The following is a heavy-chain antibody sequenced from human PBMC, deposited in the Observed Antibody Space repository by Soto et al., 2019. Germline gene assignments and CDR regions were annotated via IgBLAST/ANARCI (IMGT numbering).Heavy chain of an antibody. CDR2: ISAYNGNT. CDR1: GYTFTSYG. CDR3: ARAILGYCISTSCPLWFDP. Sequence: ASVKVSCKASGYTFTSYGISWVRQAPGQGLEWMGWISAYNGNTNYAQKLQGRVTMTTDTSTSTAYMELRSLSSDDTAVYYCARAILGYCISTSCPLWFDPWGQGTLVTVSS. V-gene: IGHV1-18*01. J-gene: IGHJ5*02. D-gene: IGHD2-2*01.